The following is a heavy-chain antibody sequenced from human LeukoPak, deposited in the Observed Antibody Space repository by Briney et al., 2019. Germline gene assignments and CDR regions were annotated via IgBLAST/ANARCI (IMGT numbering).Heavy chain of an antibody. CDR1: GFTFSSYA. V-gene: IGHV3-23*01. CDR3: AKYRGSGWYFDY. Sequence: GGSLRLSCAASGFTFSSYAMTWVRQAPGKGLEWVSGITRGGGTYYADSVKGRFTISRDNSKNTLYLQMNSLRAEDTAVYNCAKYRGSGWYFDYWGQGTLVTVSS. D-gene: IGHD6-19*01. CDR2: ITRGGGT. J-gene: IGHJ4*02.